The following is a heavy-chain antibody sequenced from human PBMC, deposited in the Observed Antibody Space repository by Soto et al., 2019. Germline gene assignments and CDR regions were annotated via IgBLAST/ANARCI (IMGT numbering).Heavy chain of an antibody. Sequence: EVQLVESGGGLVKPGGSLRLSCAASGFTFRDYSLNWVRQAPGKGLEWVSSITSKSTYIYYADSVKGRFTISRDNAKSSLYLQMDSLRADDTAVYFCARSGAAALDSWGQGTLVTVSS. CDR2: ITSKSTYI. J-gene: IGHJ5*01. V-gene: IGHV3-21*06. D-gene: IGHD3-10*01. CDR3: ARSGAAALDS. CDR1: GFTFRDYS.